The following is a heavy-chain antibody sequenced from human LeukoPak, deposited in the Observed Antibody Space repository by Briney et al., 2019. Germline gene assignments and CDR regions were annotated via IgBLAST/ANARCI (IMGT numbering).Heavy chain of an antibody. CDR3: ARGSYGARLYYFDY. D-gene: IGHD4/OR15-4a*01. Sequence: GGSLRLSCAASGFSFSSYAMNWVRQVPGKGLMWVSHIGGGGTNTHYADSVKGRFTISRDNAKNTLYLQMNRLRAEDTAVYYCARGSYGARLYYFDYWGQGTLVTVSS. J-gene: IGHJ4*02. CDR2: IGGGGTNT. V-gene: IGHV3-74*01. CDR1: GFSFSSYA.